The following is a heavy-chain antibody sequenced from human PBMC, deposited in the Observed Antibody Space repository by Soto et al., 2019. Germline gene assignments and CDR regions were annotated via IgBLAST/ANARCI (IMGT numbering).Heavy chain of an antibody. CDR1: GFTFSSYE. CDR3: ASGRIAAQFDP. J-gene: IGHJ5*02. CDR2: ISSSGSTI. Sequence: GGSLRLSCAASGFTFSSYEMNWVRQAPGKGLEWVSYISSSGSTIYYADSVKGRFTISRDNAKNSLYLQMNSLRAEDTAVYYCASGRIAAQFDPWGQGTLVTVSS. D-gene: IGHD6-6*01. V-gene: IGHV3-48*03.